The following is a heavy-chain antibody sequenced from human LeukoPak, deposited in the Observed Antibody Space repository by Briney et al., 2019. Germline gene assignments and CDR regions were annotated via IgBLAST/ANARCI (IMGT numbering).Heavy chain of an antibody. Sequence: SETLSLTCTVSGGSISSSSYYWGWIRQPPGKGLEWIGTIYKSGSTYYNPSLESRVTISVDTSKNQFALKLSSVTAADTAMYYCARSGYYPSSGFRGAFDIWGQGTMVTVSS. CDR2: IYKSGST. D-gene: IGHD3-22*01. CDR1: GGSISSSSYY. V-gene: IGHV4-39*01. CDR3: ARSGYYPSSGFRGAFDI. J-gene: IGHJ3*02.